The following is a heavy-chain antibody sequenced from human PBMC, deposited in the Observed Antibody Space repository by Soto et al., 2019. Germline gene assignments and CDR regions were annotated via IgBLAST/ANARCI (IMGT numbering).Heavy chain of an antibody. V-gene: IGHV4-39*01. CDR1: GGSISSSSYY. CDR2: IYYSGST. D-gene: IGHD3-3*01. CDR3: ARLNDVWSGYWYGMDV. J-gene: IGHJ6*02. Sequence: QLQLQESGPGLVKPSETLSLTCTVSGGSISSSSYYWGWIRQPPGKGLEWIGSIYYSGSTYYNPSLKSRVTITVDTSKNRCPLELTSVTAADTAVYYCARLNDVWSGYWYGMDVWGQGTTVTVSS.